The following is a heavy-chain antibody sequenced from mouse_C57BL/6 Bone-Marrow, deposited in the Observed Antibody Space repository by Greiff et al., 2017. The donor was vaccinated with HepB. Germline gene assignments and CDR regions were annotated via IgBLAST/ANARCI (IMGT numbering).Heavy chain of an antibody. CDR1: GFTFSNYW. CDR3: TEGGGITTVEEDYFDY. J-gene: IGHJ2*01. D-gene: IGHD1-1*01. V-gene: IGHV6-3*01. Sequence: EVKLEESGGGLVQPGGSMKLSCVASGFTFSNYWMNWVRQSPEKGLEWVAQIRLKSDNYATHYAESVKGRFTISRDDSKSSVYLQMNNLRAEDTGIYYCTEGGGITTVEEDYFDYWGQGTTLTVSS. CDR2: IRLKSDNYAT.